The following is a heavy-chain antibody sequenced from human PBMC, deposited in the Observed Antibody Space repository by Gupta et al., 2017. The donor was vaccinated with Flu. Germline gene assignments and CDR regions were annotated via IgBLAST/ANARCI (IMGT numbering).Heavy chain of an antibody. CDR1: GGSISSTNW. D-gene: IGHD2-15*01. V-gene: IGHV4-4*02. CDR3: ATSCSGGSCYSYYYGMDV. J-gene: IGHJ6*02. Sequence: QVQLQESGPGLVKPSGTLSLTCAVSGGSISSTNWWGWVRQPPGKGLEWIGEIYHSGSTNYNPSLKSRVTISVDKSKNQFSLKLSSVTAADTAVYYCATSCSGGSCYSYYYGMDVWGQGTTVTVSS. CDR2: IYHSGST.